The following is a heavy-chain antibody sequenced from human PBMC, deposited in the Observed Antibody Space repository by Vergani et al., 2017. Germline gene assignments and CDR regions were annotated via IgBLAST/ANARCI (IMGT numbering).Heavy chain of an antibody. CDR3: ITDRLVDQH. V-gene: IGHV3-15*01. CDR1: GFTFSVAW. D-gene: IGHD1-26*01. J-gene: IGHJ1*01. CDR2: IQKEVEGGAT. Sequence: EVKLVESGGGLVRPGGSLTLSCAASGFTFSVAWMAWVRQAPGKGLEWLGRIQKEVEGGATDYAAPVKGRFTISRDESKNMLYLEMNSLKSEDTAVYYCITDRLVDQHWDEGTLVTVSS.